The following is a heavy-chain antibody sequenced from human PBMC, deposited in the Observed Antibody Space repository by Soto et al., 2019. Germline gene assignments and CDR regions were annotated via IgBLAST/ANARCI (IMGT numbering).Heavy chain of an antibody. V-gene: IGHV4-34*01. CDR1: GGSFSGYY. Sequence: SETLSLICAVYGGSFSGYYWSLIRQPPRKGLEWIGEINHSGSTNYNPSLKSRVTISVDTSKNQFSLKLSSVTAADTAVYYCAGSAWNDVFPASYYYYCMVVWGKGTTVTVSS. CDR3: AGSAWNDVFPASYYYYCMVV. J-gene: IGHJ6*03. D-gene: IGHD1-1*01. CDR2: INHSGST.